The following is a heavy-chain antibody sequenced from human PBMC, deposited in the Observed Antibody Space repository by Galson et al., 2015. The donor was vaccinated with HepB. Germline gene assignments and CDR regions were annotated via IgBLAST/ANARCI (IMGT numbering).Heavy chain of an antibody. V-gene: IGHV3-64D*06. Sequence: SLRLSCAASGFTFSSYAMHWVRQAPGKGLEYVSAISSNGGSTYYADSVKGRFTISRDNSKNTLYLQMSSLRAEDTAVYYCVKRGSDCSSSSCYSKYYFDYWGQGTLVTVSS. D-gene: IGHD2-2*01. J-gene: IGHJ4*02. CDR3: VKRGSDCSSSSCYSKYYFDY. CDR2: ISSNGGST. CDR1: GFTFSSYA.